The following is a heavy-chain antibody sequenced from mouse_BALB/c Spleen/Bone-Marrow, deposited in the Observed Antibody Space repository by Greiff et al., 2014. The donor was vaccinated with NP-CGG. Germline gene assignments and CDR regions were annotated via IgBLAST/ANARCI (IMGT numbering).Heavy chain of an antibody. CDR2: VNPYNGGT. Sequence: VQLQQSGPELVKPGASVKMSCKASGCTFTDYYMDWVKQSHGESFEWIGRVNPYNGGTSYNQKFKGKATLTVDKSSSTAYMELNSLTSEDSAVYYCARPPYYGNYVDYWGQGTTLTVSS. V-gene: IGHV1-19*01. CDR1: GCTFTDYY. D-gene: IGHD2-10*01. CDR3: ARPPYYGNYVDY. J-gene: IGHJ2*01.